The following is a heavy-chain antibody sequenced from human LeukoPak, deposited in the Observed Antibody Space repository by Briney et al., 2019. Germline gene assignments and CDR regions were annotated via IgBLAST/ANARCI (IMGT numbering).Heavy chain of an antibody. CDR3: AKDPNGDYIGTFDI. V-gene: IGHV3-23*01. J-gene: IGHJ3*02. D-gene: IGHD4-17*01. CDR1: QFKFNNFG. CDR2: ITASGGRT. Sequence: GGSLRLSCATSQFKFNNFGMTWVRQAPGKGLEWVSSITASGGRTQYADSVQGRFTISRDNPKNTLYLQMNSLRAEDTAVYYCAKDPNGDYIGTFDIWGQGTMVTVSS.